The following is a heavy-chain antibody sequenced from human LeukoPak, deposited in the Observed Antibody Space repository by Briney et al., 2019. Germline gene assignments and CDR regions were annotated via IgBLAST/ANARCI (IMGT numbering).Heavy chain of an antibody. CDR3: ARANSGYDPVYYFGLDV. D-gene: IGHD5-12*01. V-gene: IGHV1-2*02. Sequence: ASVKVSCKASGYTFTGCYMHWVRQAPGQGLEWMGWINPNSGGTNYAQKFRGRVTMTRDTSISTGYMDLSRLKSDDTAVYYCARANSGYDPVYYFGLDVWGQGTTVTVSS. CDR1: GYTFTGCY. J-gene: IGHJ6*02. CDR2: INPNSGGT.